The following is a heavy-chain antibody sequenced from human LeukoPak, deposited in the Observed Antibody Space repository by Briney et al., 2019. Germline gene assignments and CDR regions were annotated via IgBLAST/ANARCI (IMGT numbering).Heavy chain of an antibody. J-gene: IGHJ4*02. CDR1: GFTFGTYA. CDR3: VRRGIAITPYDY. D-gene: IGHD6-13*01. Sequence: GGSLRLSCAASGFTFGTYAMTWVRQAPGKGLEWVSSITGTGVTTHYADSVKGRFTISRDNSKNTVYLQMNSLRVEDTAVYFCVRRGIAITPYDYWGQGALVTVSS. CDR2: ITGTGVTT. V-gene: IGHV3-23*01.